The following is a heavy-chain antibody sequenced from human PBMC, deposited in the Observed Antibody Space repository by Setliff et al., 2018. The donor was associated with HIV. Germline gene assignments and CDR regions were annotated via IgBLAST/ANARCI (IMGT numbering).Heavy chain of an antibody. D-gene: IGHD3-22*01. Sequence: SQTLSLTCAISGDSVSSNNAAWNWIRQSPLRGLEWLGRTYFRSKWYFDYAVSVKSRIIINPDTSKNQFSLHLNSVTPGDTAVYYCARGLSFYDPGGFDYWGQGTLVTVSS. CDR2: TYFRSKWYF. J-gene: IGHJ4*02. CDR3: ARGLSFYDPGGFDY. V-gene: IGHV6-1*01. CDR1: GDSVSSNNAA.